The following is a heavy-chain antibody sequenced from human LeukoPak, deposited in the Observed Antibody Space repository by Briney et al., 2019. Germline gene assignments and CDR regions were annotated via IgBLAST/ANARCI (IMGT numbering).Heavy chain of an antibody. J-gene: IGHJ4*02. D-gene: IGHD6-13*01. V-gene: IGHV4-39*01. CDR2: IYYSGST. CDR1: GGPTSTSSTH. Sequence: PSETLSLTCTVSGGPTSTSSTHWRWVRQPPGKGLEWIGSIYYSGSTYYSPSLKSRVTISVDTSKNQFSLWLTSVTAADTAVYYCVTALTRDSSGWYVIDYWGQGTLVTVSS. CDR3: VTALTRDSSGWYVIDY.